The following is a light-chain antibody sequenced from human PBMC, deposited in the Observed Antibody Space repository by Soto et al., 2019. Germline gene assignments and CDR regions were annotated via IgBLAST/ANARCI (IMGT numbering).Light chain of an antibody. Sequence: SYELTQPLSVSVALGQTARITCGGNNIGSKNVHWYQQKPGQAPVLVIYRDSNRPSGIPERFSGSNSGNTATLTISIAQGGDEADYYCQVWDSSTVVFGGGTKVTVL. J-gene: IGLJ2*01. CDR3: QVWDSSTVV. CDR2: RDS. V-gene: IGLV3-9*01. CDR1: NIGSKN.